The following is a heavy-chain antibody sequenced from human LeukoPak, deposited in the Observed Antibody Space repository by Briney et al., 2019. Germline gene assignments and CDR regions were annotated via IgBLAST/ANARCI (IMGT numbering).Heavy chain of an antibody. D-gene: IGHD6-6*01. Sequence: ASVKVSCKASGGTFSSYAISWVRQAPGQGLEWMGGIIPIFGTANYAQKFQGRVTITADESTSTAYIELSSLRSEDTAVYYCARDGVKVAARPRGYYYYYYMDVWGKGTTVTVSS. CDR3: ARDGVKVAARPRGYYYYYYMDV. J-gene: IGHJ6*03. CDR1: GGTFSSYA. CDR2: IIPIFGTA. V-gene: IGHV1-69*13.